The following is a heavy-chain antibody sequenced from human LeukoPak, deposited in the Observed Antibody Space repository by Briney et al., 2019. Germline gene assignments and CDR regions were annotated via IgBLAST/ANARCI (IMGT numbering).Heavy chain of an antibody. Sequence: GRSLSLSRAASGFTFSSYSMNGVRQAPGKGLEWVAVISYDGSNKYYADSAKGRFTISRDNSKNTLYLQMNSLRAEDTAVYSCAKTRAYSSSWYPFDYWGQGTLVTVSS. J-gene: IGHJ4*02. D-gene: IGHD6-13*01. CDR2: ISYDGSNK. CDR1: GFTFSSYS. V-gene: IGHV3-30*18. CDR3: AKTRAYSSSWYPFDY.